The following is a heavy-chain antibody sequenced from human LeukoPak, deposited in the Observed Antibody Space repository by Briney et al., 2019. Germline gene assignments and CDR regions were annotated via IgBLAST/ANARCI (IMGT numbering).Heavy chain of an antibody. Sequence: PGGSLRLSCAASGFTVSSNYMSWVRQAPGKGLEWVSVIYSDGSTYYSDSVKGRFTISRDNSKNTLYLQMSSLSAEDTAVYYCARAGGTYQYYFDYWGQGTLVTVSS. CDR1: GFTVSSNY. J-gene: IGHJ4*02. CDR3: ARAGGTYQYYFDY. CDR2: IYSDGST. D-gene: IGHD2-2*01. V-gene: IGHV3-53*01.